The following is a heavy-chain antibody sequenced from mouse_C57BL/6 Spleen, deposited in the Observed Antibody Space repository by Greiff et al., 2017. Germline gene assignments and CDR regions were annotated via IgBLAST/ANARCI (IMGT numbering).Heavy chain of an antibody. CDR2: INPGSGGT. CDR3: ARTELGRDFDY. V-gene: IGHV1-54*01. D-gene: IGHD4-1*01. CDR1: GYAFTNYL. J-gene: IGHJ2*01. Sequence: QVQLKQSGAELVRPGTSVKVSCKASGYAFTNYLIEWVKQRPGQGLEWIGVINPGSGGTNYNEKFKGKATLTADKSSSTAYMQLSSLTSEDSAVYFCARTELGRDFDYWGQGTTLTVSS.